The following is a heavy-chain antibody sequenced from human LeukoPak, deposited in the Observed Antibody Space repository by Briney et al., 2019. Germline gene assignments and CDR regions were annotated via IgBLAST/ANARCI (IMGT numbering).Heavy chain of an antibody. CDR1: GGSISSYY. D-gene: IGHD6-6*01. CDR2: IYYSGST. Sequence: SETLSLTCTVSGGSISSYYWSWIRQPPGKGLEWIGYIYYSGSTNYNPSLKSRVTISVDTSKNQFSLKLSSVTAANTAVYYCASQSIAARPIVYWGQGTLVTVSS. V-gene: IGHV4-59*01. CDR3: ASQSIAARPIVY. J-gene: IGHJ4*02.